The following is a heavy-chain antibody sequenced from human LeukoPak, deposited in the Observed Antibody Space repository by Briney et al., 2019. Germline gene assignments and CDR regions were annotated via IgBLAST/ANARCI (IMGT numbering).Heavy chain of an antibody. CDR1: GGSISSYY. D-gene: IGHD6-13*01. Sequence: PSETLSLTCTVSGGSISSYYWSWIRQSPGKRLEWIGYIYYSGSTNYNPSLKSRVTISLDTSRTQFSLKLSSVTAADTAMYYCARHSRWMPVDSWGQGTLVTVSS. CDR3: ARHSRWMPVDS. V-gene: IGHV4-59*08. CDR2: IYYSGST. J-gene: IGHJ4*02.